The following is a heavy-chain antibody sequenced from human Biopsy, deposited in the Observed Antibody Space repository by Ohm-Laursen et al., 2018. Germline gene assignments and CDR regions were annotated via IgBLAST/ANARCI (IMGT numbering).Heavy chain of an antibody. D-gene: IGHD2-21*02. CDR3: SREQHYYSA. CDR1: GYTFTDDQ. Sequence: GASVKVSCKTTGYTFTDDQIHWVREAPGQGLEWMGLVNPKKGDTRYAQKFQGRVTMTSDVSVATVYMELTGLTSDDTAVYFCSREQHYYSAWGQGTLVTVSS. CDR2: VNPKKGDT. J-gene: IGHJ5*02. V-gene: IGHV1-2*06.